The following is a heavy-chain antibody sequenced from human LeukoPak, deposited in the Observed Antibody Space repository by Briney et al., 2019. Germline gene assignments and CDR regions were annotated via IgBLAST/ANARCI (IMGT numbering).Heavy chain of an antibody. CDR3: ARDQIGYGLDY. CDR2: IYDSWNT. J-gene: IGHJ4*02. CDR1: SGSINNHY. D-gene: IGHD5-18*01. V-gene: IGHV4-59*11. Sequence: SETLSLTCIVSSGSINNHYWSWIRQPPGKGLEWIGYIYDSWNTNYNPSLQSRVTISTAASRNQFSLNLTSVTAADTAVYYCARDQIGYGLDYWGQGTLVTVSS.